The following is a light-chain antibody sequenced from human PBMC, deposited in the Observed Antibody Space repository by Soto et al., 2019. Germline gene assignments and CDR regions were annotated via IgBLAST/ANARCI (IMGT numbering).Light chain of an antibody. CDR3: GTWDSSLSAGV. CDR2: DNN. J-gene: IGLJ3*02. Sequence: QSVLTQPPSVSAAPGQRVTISCSGSRSNMGINYVSWYQQLPGTAPKVLIYDNNKRPSGIPDRFSGSKSGTSATLGITGLQTGDEADYYCGTWDSSLSAGVFGGGTQLNVL. CDR1: RSNMGINY. V-gene: IGLV1-51*01.